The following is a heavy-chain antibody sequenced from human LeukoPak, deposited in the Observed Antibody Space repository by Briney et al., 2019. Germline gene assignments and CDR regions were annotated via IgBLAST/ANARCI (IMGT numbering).Heavy chain of an antibody. V-gene: IGHV4-39*01. D-gene: IGHD3-16*01. J-gene: IGHJ5*02. CDR3: ARGGGGMRIYGKNWFDP. Sequence: SETLSLTCTVSGGSISSSSYYWGWIRQPPGKGLEWIGSIYYSGSTYYNPSLKSRVTISVDTSKNQFSLKLGSVTAADTAVYYCARGGGGMRIYGKNWFDPWGQGTLVTVSS. CDR1: GGSISSSSYY. CDR2: IYYSGST.